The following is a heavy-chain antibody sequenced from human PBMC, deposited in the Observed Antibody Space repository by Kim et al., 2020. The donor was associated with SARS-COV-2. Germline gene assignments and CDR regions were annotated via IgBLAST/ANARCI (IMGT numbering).Heavy chain of an antibody. D-gene: IGHD4-17*01. CDR3: ARSVTTVATGWYFDL. CDR2: INHSGST. CDR1: GGSFSGYY. V-gene: IGHV4-34*01. Sequence: SETLSLTCAVYGGSFSGYYWSWIRQPPGKGLEWIGEINHSGSTNYNPSPKSRVTITVDTSKNQFFLKLSSRTAADTAVNYCARSVTTVATGWYFDLWGRSALVTVSS. J-gene: IGHJ2*01.